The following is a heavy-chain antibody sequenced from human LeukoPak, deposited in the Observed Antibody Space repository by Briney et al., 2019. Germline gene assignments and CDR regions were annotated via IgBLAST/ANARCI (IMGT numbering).Heavy chain of an antibody. J-gene: IGHJ4*02. Sequence: SETLSLTCAVYGGSFSGYYWSWIRQPPGKGLEWIGEINHSGSTNYNPSLKSRVTISVDKSKKQVSLKLNSVTAADTAVYYCAREHIYGSGSYYIDYWGQGTLVTVSS. D-gene: IGHD3-10*01. CDR2: INHSGST. CDR3: AREHIYGSGSYYIDY. CDR1: GGSFSGYY. V-gene: IGHV4-34*01.